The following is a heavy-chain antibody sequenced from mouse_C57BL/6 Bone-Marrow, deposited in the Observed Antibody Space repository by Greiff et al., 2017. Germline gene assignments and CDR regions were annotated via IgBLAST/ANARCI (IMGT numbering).Heavy chain of an antibody. CDR2: INYDGSST. CDR3: ARDKWPDAMDY. Sequence: EVQLVESEGGLVQPGSSMKLSCTASGFTFSDYYMAWVRQVPEKGLEWVANINYDGSSTYYLDSLKSRFIISRDNATNILYLQMSSLKSEDTATYYCARDKWPDAMDYWGQGTSVTVSS. J-gene: IGHJ4*01. V-gene: IGHV5-16*01. CDR1: GFTFSDYY.